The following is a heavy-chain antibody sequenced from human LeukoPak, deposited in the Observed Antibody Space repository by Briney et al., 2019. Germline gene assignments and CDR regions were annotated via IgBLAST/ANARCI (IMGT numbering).Heavy chain of an antibody. Sequence: GGSLRLSCAASGFTVSSNYMSWVRQAPGKGLGWVSAIYSGGSTYYADSVKGRFTISRDNSKNTLYLQMNSLRAEDTAVYYCARGGFRYCSSTSCYAYDYWGQGTLVTVSS. CDR1: GFTVSSNY. J-gene: IGHJ4*02. V-gene: IGHV3-66*01. CDR2: IYSGGST. CDR3: ARGGFRYCSSTSCYAYDY. D-gene: IGHD2-2*01.